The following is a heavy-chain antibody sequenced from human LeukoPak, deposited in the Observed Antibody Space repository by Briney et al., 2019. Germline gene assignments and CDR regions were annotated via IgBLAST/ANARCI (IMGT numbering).Heavy chain of an antibody. Sequence: ASVTVSFKASGYSFTIFDINWVRQGSGQGLEWMGWMNPKRGNTGYAPTFQGRVTIARDTTIDTAFMELSSLRPDDTAVYYCARGGSSSSYYNNYGMDVGAKGPRSPSP. V-gene: IGHV1-8*01. D-gene: IGHD6-13*01. CDR3: ARGGSSSSYYNNYGMDV. J-gene: IGHJ6*02. CDR1: GYSFTIFD. CDR2: MNPKRGNT.